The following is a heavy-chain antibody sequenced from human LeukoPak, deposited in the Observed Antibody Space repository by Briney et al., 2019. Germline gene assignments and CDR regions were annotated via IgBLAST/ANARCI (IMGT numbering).Heavy chain of an antibody. J-gene: IGHJ4*02. D-gene: IGHD6-19*01. CDR1: GYDFTSVG. CDR3: ARAGPGSGWYFDY. V-gene: IGHV1-18*01. Sequence: ASVKVSCKASGYDFTSVGITWVRRAPGQGLAWMGWTSPYNGNTRYAQKFQGRVAMTTDTSTTTAYVELRGLRFNDTAVYYCARAGPGSGWYFDYWGQGTLVTVSS. CDR2: TSPYNGNT.